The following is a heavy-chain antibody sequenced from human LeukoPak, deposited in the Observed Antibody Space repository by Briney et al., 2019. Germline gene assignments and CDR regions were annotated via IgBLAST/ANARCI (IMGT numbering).Heavy chain of an antibody. D-gene: IGHD6-13*01. CDR2: ISSSSSYI. CDR3: ARGRQLVKRDYFDY. V-gene: IGHV3-21*04. J-gene: IGHJ4*02. Sequence: GGSLRLSCAASGFTFSSYSMNWVRQAPGRGLEWVLSISSSSSYIYYADSVKGRFTISRDNAKNSLYLQMNSLRAEDTAVYYCARGRQLVKRDYFDYWGQGTLVTVSS. CDR1: GFTFSSYS.